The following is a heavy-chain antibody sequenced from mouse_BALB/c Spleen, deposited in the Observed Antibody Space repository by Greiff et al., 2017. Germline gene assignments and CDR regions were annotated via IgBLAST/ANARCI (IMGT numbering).Heavy chain of an antibody. CDR1: GYTFTDYA. D-gene: IGHD1-1*01. Sequence: VQLQQSGAELAKPGASVKISCKGSGYTFTDYAMHWVKQSHAKSLEWIGVISTYYGDASYNQKFKGKATMTVDKSSSTAYMELARLTSEDSAIYYCARRYGRGYFDYWGQGTTLTVSS. V-gene: IGHV1S137*01. CDR3: ARRYGRGYFDY. J-gene: IGHJ2*01. CDR2: ISTYYGDA.